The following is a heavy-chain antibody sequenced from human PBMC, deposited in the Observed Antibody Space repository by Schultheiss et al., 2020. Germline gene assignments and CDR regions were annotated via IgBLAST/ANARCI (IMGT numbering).Heavy chain of an antibody. J-gene: IGHJ4*02. CDR3: ADGGYGSGSFYN. CDR2: IYYSGST. D-gene: IGHD3-10*01. Sequence: GSLRLSCTVSGGSISSYYWSWIRQHPGKGLEWIGYIYYSGSTYYNPSLKSRVTISVDTSKNQFSLKLSSVTAADTAVYYCADGGYGSGSFYNWGQGTLVTVSS. V-gene: IGHV4-59*01. CDR1: GGSISSYY.